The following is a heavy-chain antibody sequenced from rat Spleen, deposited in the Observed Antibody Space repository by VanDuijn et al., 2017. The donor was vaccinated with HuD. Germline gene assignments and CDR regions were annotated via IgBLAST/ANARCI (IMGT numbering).Heavy chain of an antibody. Sequence: EVQLVESGGGLVQPGRSLKLSCAASGFTFSNYGMHWIRQAPTKGLEWVASISPSGGSTYYRDSVKGRFTISRDNAKSTLYLQMDSLRSEDTATYYCATGGYPGITPFDYWGQGVMVTVSS. D-gene: IGHD1-4*01. CDR2: ISPSGGST. V-gene: IGHV5-19*01. CDR3: ATGGYPGITPFDY. CDR1: GFTFSNYG. J-gene: IGHJ2*01.